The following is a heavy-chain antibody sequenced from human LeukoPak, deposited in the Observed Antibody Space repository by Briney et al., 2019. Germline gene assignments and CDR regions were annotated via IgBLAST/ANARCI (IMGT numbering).Heavy chain of an antibody. CDR3: ARSSSSWYRDAFDI. D-gene: IGHD6-13*01. Sequence: GGSLRLSCAASGFTFSSYWMSWVRQAPGKGLEWVANIKQDGSEKYYVDSVKGRFTISRDNAKNSLYLQMNSLRAEDTAVYYCARSSSSWYRDAFDIWGQGTMVTVSS. J-gene: IGHJ3*02. V-gene: IGHV3-7*01. CDR2: IKQDGSEK. CDR1: GFTFSSYW.